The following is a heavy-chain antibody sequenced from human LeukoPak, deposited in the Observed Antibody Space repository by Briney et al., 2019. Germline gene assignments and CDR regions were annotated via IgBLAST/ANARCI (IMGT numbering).Heavy chain of an antibody. CDR3: ARDVGVGHCSSTSCYFWFDP. J-gene: IGHJ5*02. CDR2: INHSGST. CDR1: GGSFSGYY. V-gene: IGHV4-34*01. Sequence: SETLSLTCAVYGGSFSGYYWSWIRQPPGKGLEWIGEINHSGSTNYNPSLKSRVTISVDTSKNQFSLKLSSVTAADTAVYYCARDVGVGHCSSTSCYFWFDPWGQGTLVTVSS. D-gene: IGHD2-2*01.